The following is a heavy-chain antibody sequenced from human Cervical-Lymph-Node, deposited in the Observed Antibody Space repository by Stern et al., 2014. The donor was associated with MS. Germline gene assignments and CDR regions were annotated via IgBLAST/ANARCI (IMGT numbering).Heavy chain of an antibody. V-gene: IGHV4-59*11. CDR3: ARATDL. CDR1: GASITSHL. Sequence: QVQLVESGPGLLRPSETLCLTCNVSGASITSHLWSGIRQPPGKGLEWIGYPSYRGATNYNDYINGRGDISINKDNTQFSLRLSAVTAADTAVYYCARATDLWGQGILVTVSS. J-gene: IGHJ5*02. CDR2: PSYRGAT.